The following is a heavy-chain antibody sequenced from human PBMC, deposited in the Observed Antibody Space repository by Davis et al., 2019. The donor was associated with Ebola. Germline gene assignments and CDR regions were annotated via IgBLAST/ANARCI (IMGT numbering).Heavy chain of an antibody. CDR1: GGSISSGDYY. CDR2: IYYSGST. Sequence: PSETLSLTCTVSGGSISSGDYYWSWIRQPPGKGLGWIGYIYYSGSTYYNPSLKSRVTISVDTSKNQFSLKLSSVTAADTAVYYCARGPVIRYFGEYNWFDPWGQGTLVTVSS. V-gene: IGHV4-30-4*01. D-gene: IGHD3-9*01. J-gene: IGHJ5*02. CDR3: ARGPVIRYFGEYNWFDP.